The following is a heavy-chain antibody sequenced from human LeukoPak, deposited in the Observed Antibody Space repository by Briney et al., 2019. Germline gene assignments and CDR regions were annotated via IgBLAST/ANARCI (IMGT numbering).Heavy chain of an antibody. CDR1: GGSINSYF. V-gene: IGHV4-59*01. Sequence: SETLSLTCSVSGGSINSYFWSWIRQPPGKGLEWIGYIYYSGSTNYNPSLESRVTISVDTSKNQFSLKLSSVTASDTAVYYCARLPYSSGWYVYWGQGILVTVSS. D-gene: IGHD6-19*01. J-gene: IGHJ4*02. CDR3: ARLPYSSGWYVY. CDR2: IYYSGST.